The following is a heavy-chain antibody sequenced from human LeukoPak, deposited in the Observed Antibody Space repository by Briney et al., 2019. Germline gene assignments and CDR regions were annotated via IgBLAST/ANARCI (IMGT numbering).Heavy chain of an antibody. CDR2: IKEDGGET. CDR1: GFTFSTDS. D-gene: IGHD3-10*01. CDR3: ARDPGAGSVHY. Sequence: GESLSLSSAASGFTFSTDSRIWLRQGPGMGLEWVANIKEDGGETYYVDSVKGRFTISRDNAKNLLFLQIHSLRADDTAVYSSARDPGAGSVHYRGQATLVTVSS. J-gene: IGHJ4*02. V-gene: IGHV3-7*01.